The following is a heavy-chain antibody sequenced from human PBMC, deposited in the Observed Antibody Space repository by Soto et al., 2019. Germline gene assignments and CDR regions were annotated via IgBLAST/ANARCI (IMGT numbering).Heavy chain of an antibody. D-gene: IGHD4-17*01. CDR2: IYWDGDK. CDR3: ACSQADRRDYYRQFAF. Sequence: QITLKESGPPLVKPTQTLTLTCTFSGFSFNRSGMSVGWIRQPPGKGLEWLALIYWDGDKRYSPSLKTRLAISKDASRRQVVLTMTDLDPVDTATYYCACSQADRRDYYRQFAFWGQGTRVTVSS. J-gene: IGHJ4*02. V-gene: IGHV2-5*02. CDR1: GFSFNRSGMS.